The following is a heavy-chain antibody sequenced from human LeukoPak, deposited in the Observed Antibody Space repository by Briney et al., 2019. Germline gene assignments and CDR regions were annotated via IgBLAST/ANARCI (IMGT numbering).Heavy chain of an antibody. J-gene: IGHJ4*02. V-gene: IGHV3-30-3*01. CDR3: AKVHATVTTGYFDY. CDR2: ISYDGSNK. CDR1: GFTFSNYP. D-gene: IGHD4-17*01. Sequence: PGGSLRLSCAASGFTFSNYPIHWVRQAPGKGLEWVAVISYDGSNKYYADSVKGRFTISRDNSKNTLYLQMNSLRAEDTAVYYCAKVHATVTTGYFDYWGQGTLVTVSS.